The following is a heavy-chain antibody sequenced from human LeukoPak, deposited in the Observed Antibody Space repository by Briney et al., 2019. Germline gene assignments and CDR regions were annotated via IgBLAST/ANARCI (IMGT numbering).Heavy chain of an antibody. V-gene: IGHV4-39*07. CDR1: GGSISSSSYY. D-gene: IGHD4-17*01. CDR3: ARTDLYGDYRRDWFDP. CDR2: IYRTGST. Sequence: SETLSLTCTVSGGSISSSSYYWGWVRQPPGKGLEWIGSIYRTGSTYYNPSLKSRVTISVDTSKNQFSLKLSSVTAADTAIYYCARTDLYGDYRRDWFDPWGKGTLVTVSS. J-gene: IGHJ5*02.